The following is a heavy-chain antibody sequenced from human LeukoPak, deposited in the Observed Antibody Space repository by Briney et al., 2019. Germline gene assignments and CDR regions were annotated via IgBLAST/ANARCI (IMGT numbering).Heavy chain of an antibody. D-gene: IGHD1-1*01. V-gene: IGHV3-7*01. Sequence: FTSSASGFTFNGAWLNWVRQAPGKGLEWVANLDPSGSQKRYVDSVKGRFTISKDNPGTSLYLEMNSLRAEDTAIYYCAIWKSGNFWGQGTLVTVSS. CDR1: GFTFNGAW. CDR3: AIWKSGNF. J-gene: IGHJ4*02. CDR2: LDPSGSQK.